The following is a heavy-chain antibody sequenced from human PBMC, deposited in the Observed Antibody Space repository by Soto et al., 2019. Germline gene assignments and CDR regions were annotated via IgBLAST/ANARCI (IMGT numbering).Heavy chain of an antibody. CDR2: IKNKANSYTT. V-gene: IGHV3-72*01. CDR1: GFTFSDHY. CDR3: TLLRLGSSRTSFY. Sequence: EVQLVESGGGLVQPEGSLRLSCAASGFTFSDHYMDWVRQAPGKGLEWVGRIKNKANSYTTENAAPLKGRIIISRDDSKISVSLQMKRLTTADASGYYCTLLRLGSSRTSFYCCQGILATVSS. J-gene: IGHJ4*02. D-gene: IGHD6-13*01.